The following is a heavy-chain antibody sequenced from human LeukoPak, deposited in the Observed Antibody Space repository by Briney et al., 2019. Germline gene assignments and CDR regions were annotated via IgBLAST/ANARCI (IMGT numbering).Heavy chain of an antibody. V-gene: IGHV4-59*12. D-gene: IGHD2-15*01. CDR3: ARDLLYCSGGSCYPDTFDI. Sequence: PSETLSLTCTVSGDSISGFHWSWIRQPPGKGLEWIGYIYYSGSPNYNPSLKSRVTISVDTSKNQFSLKLSSVTAADTAVYYCARDLLYCSGGSCYPDTFDIWGQGTMVTVSS. CDR2: IYYSGSP. J-gene: IGHJ3*02. CDR1: GDSISGFH.